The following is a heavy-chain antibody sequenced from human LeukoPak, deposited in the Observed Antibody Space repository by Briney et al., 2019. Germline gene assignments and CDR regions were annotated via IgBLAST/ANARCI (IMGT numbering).Heavy chain of an antibody. V-gene: IGHV4-31*03. CDR1: GGSISSSGYY. Sequence: PSETLSLTCTVSGGSISSSGYYWSWIRQHPGKGLEWIGYIYYSGSTYYNPSLKSRVTISVDTSKNQFSLKLSSVTAADTAVYYCARTGDCSGGSCYGYWFDPWGQGTLVTVSS. CDR3: ARTGDCSGGSCYGYWFDP. J-gene: IGHJ5*02. CDR2: IYYSGST. D-gene: IGHD2-15*01.